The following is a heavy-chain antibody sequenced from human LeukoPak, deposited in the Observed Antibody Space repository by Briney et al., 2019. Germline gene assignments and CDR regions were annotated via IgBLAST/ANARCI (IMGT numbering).Heavy chain of an antibody. CDR2: IYTSGST. CDR3: ARAASIAARATFDY. V-gene: IGHV4-61*02. Sequence: PSETLSLTCTVSGGSISSGSYYWSWIRQPAGKGLEWIGRIYTSGSTNYNPSLKSRVTISVDTSKNQFSLKLSSVTAADTAVYYCARAASIAARATFDYWWQGTLVTVSS. J-gene: IGHJ4*02. D-gene: IGHD6-6*01. CDR1: GGSISSGSYY.